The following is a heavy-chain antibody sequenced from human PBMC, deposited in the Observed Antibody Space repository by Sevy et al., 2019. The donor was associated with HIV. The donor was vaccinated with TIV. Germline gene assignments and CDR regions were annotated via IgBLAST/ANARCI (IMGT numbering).Heavy chain of an antibody. Sequence: ASVKVSCKTSGGAFSYAISWVRQAPGQRLEWMGGIIPTFGTTHYAQSFQGRVTITADDSTTTAVMALNSLGSEDTAVQYCASGGYSSGYQAFHMWGQGTMVTASS. CDR3: ASGGYSSGYQAFHM. J-gene: IGHJ3*02. D-gene: IGHD5-18*01. CDR2: IIPTFGTT. V-gene: IGHV1-69*13. CDR1: GGAFSYA.